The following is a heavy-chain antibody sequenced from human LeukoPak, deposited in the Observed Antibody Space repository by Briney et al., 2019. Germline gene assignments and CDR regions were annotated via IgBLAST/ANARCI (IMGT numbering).Heavy chain of an antibody. Sequence: SVKVSCKASGGTFSSYAISWVRQAPGQGLEWMGGIIPIFGSANYAQKFQGRVTITTDESTSTAYMELSSLRSEDTAVYYCARGVRDGYNSSAFDYWGQGTLVTVAS. V-gene: IGHV1-69*05. CDR1: GGTFSSYA. CDR2: IIPIFGSA. J-gene: IGHJ4*02. D-gene: IGHD5-24*01. CDR3: ARGVRDGYNSSAFDY.